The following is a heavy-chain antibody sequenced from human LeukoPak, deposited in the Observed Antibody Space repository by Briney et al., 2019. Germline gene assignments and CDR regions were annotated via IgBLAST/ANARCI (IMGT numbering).Heavy chain of an antibody. Sequence: GGSLRLSCAASGFTFSSYGMNWVRQAPGKGLEWVSSISGSGGGTYYADSVRGRSIISRDNSENMVHLQLTRLRVEDTAAYYCVKGGDYSIARNYYYNGLDAWGQGTTVIVSS. J-gene: IGHJ6*02. V-gene: IGHV3-23*01. CDR2: ISGSGGGT. CDR1: GFTFSSYG. CDR3: VKGGDYSIARNYYYNGLDA. D-gene: IGHD4-17*01.